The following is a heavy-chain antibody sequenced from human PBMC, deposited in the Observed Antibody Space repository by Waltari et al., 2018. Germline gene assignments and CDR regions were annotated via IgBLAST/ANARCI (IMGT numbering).Heavy chain of an antibody. D-gene: IGHD5-12*01. CDR1: GGSITSNRHY. CDR2: TSYTGTT. J-gene: IGHJ3*01. V-gene: IGHV4-39*01. Sequence: QLQLQESGPGLVKPSETLSLTCAVSGGSITSNRHYWGWIRQPPGQGLEWIGTTSYTGTTYSSPSLKSRVTISRDTSKNQLSLTLGSVTAADTALYYCATYIGASVGTAAFDVWGQGTMVTVSS. CDR3: ATYIGASVGTAAFDV.